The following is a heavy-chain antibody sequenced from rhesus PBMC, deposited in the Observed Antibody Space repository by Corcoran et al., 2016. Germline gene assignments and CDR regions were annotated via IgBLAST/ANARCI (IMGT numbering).Heavy chain of an antibody. CDR1: GFSTSTSGMG. V-gene: IGHV2-174*01. CDR2: IHWDEDK. CDR3: ARRRGVAAPFDY. Sequence: QVTLKESGPALVKPTQTLTLTCTFPGFSTSTSGMGVGWIRQPPGKALEWLALIHWDEDKYYSTSLKSRLTISKDTSKNQVVLTMTKMDPVDTATYYCARRRGVAAPFDYWGQGVLVTVSS. J-gene: IGHJ4*01. D-gene: IGHD2-33*01.